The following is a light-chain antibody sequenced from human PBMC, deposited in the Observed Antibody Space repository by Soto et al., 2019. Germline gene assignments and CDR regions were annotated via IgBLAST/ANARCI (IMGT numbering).Light chain of an antibody. Sequence: EIVLSQSPATLSVSPGERVALSCRASQTVRTNLAWYQQKPGQPPRLLIYDASTRATGVPARFSGSGSGTDFTLTISSLQSEDGAVYFCHQYIEYMKLFGQATKLEIK. V-gene: IGKV3-15*01. CDR1: QTVRTN. J-gene: IGKJ2*01. CDR2: DAS. CDR3: HQYIEYMKL.